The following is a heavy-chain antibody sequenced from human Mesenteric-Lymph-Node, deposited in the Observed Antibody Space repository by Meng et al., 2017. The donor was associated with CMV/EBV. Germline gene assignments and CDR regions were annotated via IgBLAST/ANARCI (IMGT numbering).Heavy chain of an antibody. CDR1: GFTFSTYA. CDR2: ISSDGSST. D-gene: IGHD2-2*01. CDR3: ARTPLYCSSASCYTFDY. V-gene: IGHV3-74*01. J-gene: IGHJ4*02. Sequence: GESLKISCAASGFTFSTYAMSWVRQAPGKGLEWVSRISSDGSSTSYADSVKGRFTISRDNAKNTLYLQMNSLRAEDTAVYYCARTPLYCSSASCYTFDYWGQGTLVTVSS.